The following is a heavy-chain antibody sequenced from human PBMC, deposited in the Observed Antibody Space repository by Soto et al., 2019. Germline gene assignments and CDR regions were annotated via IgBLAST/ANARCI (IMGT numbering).Heavy chain of an antibody. CDR1: GFTLTTYA. Sequence: GGSLRLSCAASGFTLTTYAMTWVRQAPGRGLEWVSMISSGVGTTYYADSVKGRFTISRDTPKNTLFLQMNSLRAEDTAVYYCARAGGSGAYYYYGMDVWGQGPRVTVSS. J-gene: IGHJ6*02. CDR2: ISSGVGTT. V-gene: IGHV3-23*01. D-gene: IGHD1-26*01. CDR3: ARAGGSGAYYYYGMDV.